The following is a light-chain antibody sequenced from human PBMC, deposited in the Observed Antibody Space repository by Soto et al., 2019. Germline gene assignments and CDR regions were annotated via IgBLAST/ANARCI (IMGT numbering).Light chain of an antibody. CDR2: EDN. J-gene: IGLJ1*01. V-gene: IGLV1-51*02. Sequence: QSVLTQPPSVSAAPGQKVTISCSGSSSNIGKNYVSWYQQVPGTAPKLLIYEDNKRRSGIPDRFSGSKSGTSATLGITGLQTGDEADYYCGTWDSGLSVWVFGTGTK. CDR1: SSNIGKNY. CDR3: GTWDSGLSVWV.